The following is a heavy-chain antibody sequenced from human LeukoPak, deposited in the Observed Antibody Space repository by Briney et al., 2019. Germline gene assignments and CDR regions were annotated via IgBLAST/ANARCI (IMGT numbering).Heavy chain of an antibody. CDR1: GFTFSSYW. Sequence: GGSLRLSCAASGFTFSSYWMHWVRQAPGKGLVWVSRINSDGSSTSYADSVKGRFTISRDNAKNSLYLQMNSLRAEDTAVYYCARDRVGSYGPRLYYYYYMDVWGKGTTVTVSS. CDR2: INSDGSST. V-gene: IGHV3-74*01. CDR3: ARDRVGSYGPRLYYYYYMDV. J-gene: IGHJ6*03. D-gene: IGHD5-18*01.